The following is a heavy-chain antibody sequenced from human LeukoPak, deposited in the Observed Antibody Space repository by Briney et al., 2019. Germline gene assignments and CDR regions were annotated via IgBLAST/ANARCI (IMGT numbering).Heavy chain of an antibody. CDR3: ARSTTSWYWFDY. CDR1: GLTFSNYG. V-gene: IGHV1-18*01. Sequence: GASVKVSCKASGLTFSNYGITWVRQAPGQGLEWVGWISAYDGNTNYAQKFQGRVTMTTDTSTSTAYMELSRLRSDDTAVYYCARSTTSWYWFDYWGQGTLVTVSS. D-gene: IGHD6-13*01. CDR2: ISAYDGNT. J-gene: IGHJ4*02.